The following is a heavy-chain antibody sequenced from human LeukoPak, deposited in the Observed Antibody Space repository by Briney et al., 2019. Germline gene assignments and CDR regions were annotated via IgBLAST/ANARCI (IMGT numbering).Heavy chain of an antibody. CDR3: ARDAIFGVNSNWFDP. CDR1: GGALSGYY. V-gene: IGHV4-34*01. D-gene: IGHD3-3*01. CDR2: INHSGGT. J-gene: IGHJ5*02. Sequence: SETLSLTCAVYGGALSGYYWSWIRQPPGKGREWIGEINHSGGTQYNPSLKSRVTISVDTSKHQFSLNLTSVTAADTAVYYCARDAIFGVNSNWFDPWGQGTLVTVSS.